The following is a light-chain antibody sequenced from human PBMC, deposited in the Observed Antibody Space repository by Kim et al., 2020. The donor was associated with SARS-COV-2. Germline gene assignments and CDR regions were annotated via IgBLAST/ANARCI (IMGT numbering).Light chain of an antibody. CDR2: EDS. CDR1: AIPKNY. V-gene: IGLV3-10*01. CDR3: YSTDSSGNHTGV. Sequence: PGQSPLLTCSGDAIPKNYSYLYQRKSVPPPVLFLSEDSKRPSGIPQRFSGSSSWTIATFTISGAQVEDDSDYYCYSTDSSGNHTGVFGTGTNVTVL. J-gene: IGLJ1*01.